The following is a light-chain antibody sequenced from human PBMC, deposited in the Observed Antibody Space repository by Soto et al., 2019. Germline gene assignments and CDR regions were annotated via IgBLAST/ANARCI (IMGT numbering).Light chain of an antibody. CDR3: MQALQTSYT. Sequence: DLVMTQAPLSLPVTPGEPASISCRSSQSLRHSNGYNYLDWYLQKPGQSQQLLIYLGSNRASGVPDRFSGSGAGTDYTLKISRVEAEDVGVYYCMQALQTSYTFGQGTKLEIK. CDR2: LGS. CDR1: QSLRHSNGYNY. V-gene: IGKV2-28*01. J-gene: IGKJ2*01.